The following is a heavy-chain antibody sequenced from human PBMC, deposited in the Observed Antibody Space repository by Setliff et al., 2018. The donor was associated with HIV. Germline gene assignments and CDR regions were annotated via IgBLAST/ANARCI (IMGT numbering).Heavy chain of an antibody. V-gene: IGHV1-3*01. CDR1: GYRFTGFA. CDR3: ARSLREYSYGSPDY. Sequence: GASVKVSCKASGYRFTGFAIHWVRQAPGQRLEWMGWINAGTGNTKYSQKFQDRVTISRDIHANTAYMELSSLRSEDTAIYYCARSLREYSYGSPDYWGPGTLVTVS. D-gene: IGHD5-18*01. CDR2: INAGTGNT. J-gene: IGHJ4*02.